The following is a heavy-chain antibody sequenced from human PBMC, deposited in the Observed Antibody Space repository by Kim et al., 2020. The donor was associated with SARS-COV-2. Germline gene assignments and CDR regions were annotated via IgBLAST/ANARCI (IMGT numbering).Heavy chain of an antibody. V-gene: IGHV4-4*02. Sequence: SETLSLTCAVSGGSISSSNWWSWVRQPPGKGLEWIGEIYHSGSTNYNPSLKSRVTISVDKSKNQFSLKLSSVTAADTAVYYCARIKDDILTNPTTFDYWGQGTLVTVSS. J-gene: IGHJ4*02. CDR3: ARIKDDILTNPTTFDY. D-gene: IGHD3-9*01. CDR2: IYHSGST. CDR1: GGSISSSNW.